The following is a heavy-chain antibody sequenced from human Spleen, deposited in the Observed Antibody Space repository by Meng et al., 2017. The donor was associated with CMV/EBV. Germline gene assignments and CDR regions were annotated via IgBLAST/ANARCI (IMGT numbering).Heavy chain of an antibody. V-gene: IGHV4-34*01. CDR1: GGSFSGYY. CDR2: INHSGST. J-gene: IGHJ6*02. CDR3: ARGHIYYGMDV. Sequence: LTCAVYGGSFSGYYWSWVRQPPGKGLEWIGEINHSGSTNYNPSLKSRVTISVDTSKNQFSLKLSSVTAADTAVYYCARGHIYYGMDVWGQGTTVTVSS.